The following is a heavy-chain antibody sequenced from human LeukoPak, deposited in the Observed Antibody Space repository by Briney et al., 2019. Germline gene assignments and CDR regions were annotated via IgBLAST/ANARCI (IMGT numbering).Heavy chain of an antibody. Sequence: SVKVSCKASGGTFSSYAISWVRQAPGQGLEWMGRIIPILGIANYAQKFQGRVTITADKSTSTAYMELSSLRSEDTAVYYCARVPSEYYDSSGYYFWWGQGTLVTVSS. CDR2: IIPILGIA. CDR1: GGTFSSYA. CDR3: ARVPSEYYDSSGYYFW. V-gene: IGHV1-69*04. J-gene: IGHJ4*02. D-gene: IGHD3-22*01.